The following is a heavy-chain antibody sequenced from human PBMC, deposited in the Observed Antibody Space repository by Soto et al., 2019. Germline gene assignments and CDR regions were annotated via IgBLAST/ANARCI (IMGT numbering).Heavy chain of an antibody. CDR1: GFTFSSHV. Sequence: EVQVLESGGGLVQPGGSLRLSCVGSGFTFSSHVMTWVRQAPGKGLEWVSSISANGGSTYYAESVMGRFTISRDNSRNTLSLPMRSLYFCAKGHDSTYWEGYWGQGTLVTVSS. CDR3: YWEGY. CDR2: ISANGGST. D-gene: IGHD2-8*02. J-gene: IGHJ4*02. V-gene: IGHV3-23*01.